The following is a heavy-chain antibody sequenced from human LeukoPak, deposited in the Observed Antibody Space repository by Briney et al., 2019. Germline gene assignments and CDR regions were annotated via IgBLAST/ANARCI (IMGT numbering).Heavy chain of an antibody. J-gene: IGHJ4*02. Sequence: SVKVSCKASGGTFSSYAISWVRQAPGQGLEWMGRIIPILGIANYAQKFQGRVTITADKSTSTAYMELSSLRSEDTAVYYCAIPAVEAKYSEGYYLDYWGQGTLVTVSS. CDR3: AIPAVEAKYSEGYYLDY. V-gene: IGHV1-69*04. CDR2: IIPILGIA. D-gene: IGHD3-3*01. CDR1: GGTFSSYA.